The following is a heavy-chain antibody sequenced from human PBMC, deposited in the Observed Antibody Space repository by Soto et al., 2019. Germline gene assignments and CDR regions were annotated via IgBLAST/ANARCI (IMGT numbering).Heavy chain of an antibody. Sequence: QVQLVESGGGVVQPGRSLRLSCAASGFTFSSYGMHWVRQAPGKGLEWVAVISYDGSNKYYADSVKGRFTISRDNSKNTLYLQMNSLRAEETGVYYCANQIGSGYYRHYGMDVWGQGTTVTVSS. CDR2: ISYDGSNK. J-gene: IGHJ6*02. D-gene: IGHD3-3*01. CDR1: GFTFSSYG. CDR3: ANQIGSGYYRHYGMDV. V-gene: IGHV3-30*18.